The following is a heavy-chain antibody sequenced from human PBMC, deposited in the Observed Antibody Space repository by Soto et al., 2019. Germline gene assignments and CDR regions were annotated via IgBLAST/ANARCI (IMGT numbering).Heavy chain of an antibody. V-gene: IGHV3-53*01. CDR3: ARGYPTGGNGLDV. Sequence: GGSLRLSCAASGFTVSDNYMNWVRQAPGKGLEWVSVIYSGGSTYYTDSVKGRFTISRDNSKNTLYLQMNSLRAEDTAVYYCARGYPTGGNGLDVWGQGTTVTVSS. CDR2: IYSGGST. CDR1: GFTVSDNY. D-gene: IGHD2-15*01. J-gene: IGHJ6*02.